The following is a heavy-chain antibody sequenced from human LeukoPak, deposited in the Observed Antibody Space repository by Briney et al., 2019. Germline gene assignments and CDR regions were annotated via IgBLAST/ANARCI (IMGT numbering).Heavy chain of an antibody. CDR3: ASRYCSGGRCYPDFGY. CDR1: GGTFSSDA. D-gene: IGHD2-15*01. Sequence: SVKVSCKASGGTFSSDAISWVRQAPGQGLEWMGGIIPIFGPANYAQHFQGRVTITADESTSTAYMELSSLRSEDTAVYYCASRYCSGGRCYPDFGYWGQGTLVTVSS. CDR2: IIPIFGPA. V-gene: IGHV1-69*13. J-gene: IGHJ4*02.